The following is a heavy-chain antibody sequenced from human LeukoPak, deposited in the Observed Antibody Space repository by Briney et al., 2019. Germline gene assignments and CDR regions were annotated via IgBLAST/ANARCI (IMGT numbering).Heavy chain of an antibody. Sequence: ASVKVSRKASGYTFGTYGVSWVRQAPGQGGEWMGWISAYNGDTYYAPKFQGRVTLTTDTPTSTAYMEMRSLRSDDTAVYYCARFHADYFYTYGMDVWGQGTTVTVSS. J-gene: IGHJ6*02. D-gene: IGHD2/OR15-2a*01. CDR1: GYTFGTYG. CDR3: ARFHADYFYTYGMDV. V-gene: IGHV1-18*01. CDR2: ISAYNGDT.